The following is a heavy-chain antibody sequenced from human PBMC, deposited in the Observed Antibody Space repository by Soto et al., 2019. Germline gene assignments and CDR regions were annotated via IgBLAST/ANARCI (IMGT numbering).Heavy chain of an antibody. J-gene: IGHJ4*02. D-gene: IGHD4-17*01. CDR3: ASMTTVTLFDY. CDR1: GGSISSYY. Sequence: QVQLQESGPGLVKPSETLSLTCTVSGGSISSYYWSWIGQPPGKGLEWIGYIYYSGSTNYNPSLKSRVTISVDTSKNQFSLKLSSVTAADTAVYYCASMTTVTLFDYWGQGTLVTVSS. V-gene: IGHV4-59*01. CDR2: IYYSGST.